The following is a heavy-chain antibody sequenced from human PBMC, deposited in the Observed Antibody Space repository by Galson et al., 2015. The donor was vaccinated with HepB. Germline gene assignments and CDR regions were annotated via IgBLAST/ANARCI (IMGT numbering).Heavy chain of an antibody. CDR1: GFTFSDYY. Sequence: SLRLSCAASGFTFSDYYMSWLRKAPGKGLEWVSYISSSSSYTNYADSVKGRFTISRDNAKNSLYLQMNSLRAEDTAVYYCAGSNYYDSSGAFDIWGQGTMVTVSS. V-gene: IGHV3-11*06. CDR2: ISSSSSYT. D-gene: IGHD3-22*01. J-gene: IGHJ3*02. CDR3: AGSNYYDSSGAFDI.